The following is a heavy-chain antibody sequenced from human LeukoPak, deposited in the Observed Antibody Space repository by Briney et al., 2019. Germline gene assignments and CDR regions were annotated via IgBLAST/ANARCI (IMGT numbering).Heavy chain of an antibody. Sequence: GGSLRLSCATSGFTFSSYEMHWVRQAPGKGLEWVSYISSSGSTIYYADSVKGRFTISRDNAKNSLYLQMNSLRGEDTGIYYCARDLRRIATSDTPGYWGQGTLVFVSS. J-gene: IGHJ4*02. D-gene: IGHD6-13*01. V-gene: IGHV3-48*03. CDR2: ISSSGSTI. CDR1: GFTFSSYE. CDR3: ARDLRRIATSDTPGY.